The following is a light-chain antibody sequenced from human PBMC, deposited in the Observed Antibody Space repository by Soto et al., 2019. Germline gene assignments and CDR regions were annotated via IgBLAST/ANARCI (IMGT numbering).Light chain of an antibody. Sequence: QSALTQPASVSGSPGQSITISCTGTSSDVGGYHYVSWYQQHPGKAPKLMIYDVSNRPSGVSDRFSGSKSGNTASLTISGLQAEDEADYYCSSYTSANTLGVFGTGTKVTVL. J-gene: IGLJ1*01. CDR3: SSYTSANTLGV. CDR2: DVS. V-gene: IGLV2-14*01. CDR1: SSDVGGYHY.